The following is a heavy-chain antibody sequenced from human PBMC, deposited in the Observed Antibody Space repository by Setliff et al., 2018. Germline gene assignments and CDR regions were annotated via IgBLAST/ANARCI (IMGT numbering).Heavy chain of an antibody. CDR1: GFTFNDYV. V-gene: IGHV3-23*01. J-gene: IGHJ4*02. CDR3: ARANTTGYYCFDY. D-gene: IGHD3-9*01. Sequence: GGSLRLSCATSGFTFNDYVMNWVRQAPGKGLEWVSSIFYNGASPSYADSVKGRFTISRDNSRNTLYLQMNSLRAEDTAIYYCARANTTGYYCFDYWGQGTLVTVSS. CDR2: IFYNGASP.